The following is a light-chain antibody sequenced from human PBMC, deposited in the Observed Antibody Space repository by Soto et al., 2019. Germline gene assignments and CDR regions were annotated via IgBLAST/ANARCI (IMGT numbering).Light chain of an antibody. CDR2: EVS. J-gene: IGLJ2*01. CDR1: NSDVGAYKY. Sequence: QSVLTQPASVSGSPGQSITISCIGTNSDVGAYKYVSWYQQQPDKAPKLIIYEVSNRPSGVSSRFSGSKPGNTASLTISGLQAEDEGDYYFLSYITPKTRGLFGGGTQLTVL. CDR3: LSYITPKTRGL. V-gene: IGLV2-14*01.